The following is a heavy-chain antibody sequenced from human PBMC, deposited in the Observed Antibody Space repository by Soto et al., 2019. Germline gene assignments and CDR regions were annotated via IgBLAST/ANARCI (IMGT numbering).Heavy chain of an antibody. Sequence: SETLSLTCAVSGGSISSSSYYWGWIRQPPGKGLEWIGSIYYSGSTYYNPSLKSRVTISVDTSKNQFSLKLSSVTAADTAVYYCARQGDGYNYDYYGMDVWGQGTTVTVSS. D-gene: IGHD5-12*01. CDR1: GGSISSSSYY. CDR3: ARQGDGYNYDYYGMDV. J-gene: IGHJ6*02. CDR2: IYYSGST. V-gene: IGHV4-39*01.